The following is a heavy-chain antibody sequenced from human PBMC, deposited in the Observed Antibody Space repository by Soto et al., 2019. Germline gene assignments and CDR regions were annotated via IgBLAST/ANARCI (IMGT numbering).Heavy chain of an antibody. CDR1: GFTFSRYA. CDR2: ISGSGGST. D-gene: IGHD2-15*01. V-gene: IGHV3-23*01. J-gene: IGHJ4*02. CDR3: AGLGYCSGGSCPANPDY. Sequence: GGSLRLSCAASGFTFSRYAMSWVRQAPGKGLEWVSAISGSGGSTYYADSVKGRFTISRDNSKNTLYLQMNSLRAEDTAVYYCAGLGYCSGGSCPANPDYWGQGTLVTVSS.